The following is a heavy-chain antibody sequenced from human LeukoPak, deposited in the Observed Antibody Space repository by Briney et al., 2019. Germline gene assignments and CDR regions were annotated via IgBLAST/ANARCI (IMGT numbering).Heavy chain of an antibody. J-gene: IGHJ4*02. V-gene: IGHV3-30*04. CDR1: GISFSSYT. CDR2: TSYAVGNN. D-gene: IGHD1-26*01. Sequence: PGRSLRLSCVASGISFSSYTMHWVRQAPGKGLEWVAVTSYAVGNNYYADSVKGRFTISRDNSKNTLYLQMNNLRDEDTGSYYCARDSWALDYWGQGTLVTVSS. CDR3: ARDSWALDY.